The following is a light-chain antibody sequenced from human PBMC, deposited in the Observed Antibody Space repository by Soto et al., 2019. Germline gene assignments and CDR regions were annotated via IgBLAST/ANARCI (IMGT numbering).Light chain of an antibody. CDR2: GAS. CDR1: ESISTW. CDR3: QHYNSYSEA. J-gene: IGKJ1*01. Sequence: IRMTQSPSSLSASTGDRVTITCRASESISTWLAWYQQKPGKAPKLLIYGASSLESGVPPRFSGDGSGTEFTLTISSLQPDDFATYYCQHYNSYSEAFGQGTTGDIK. V-gene: IGKV1-5*03.